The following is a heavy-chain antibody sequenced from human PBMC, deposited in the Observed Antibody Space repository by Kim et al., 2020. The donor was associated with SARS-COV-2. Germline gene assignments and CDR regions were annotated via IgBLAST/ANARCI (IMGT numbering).Heavy chain of an antibody. Sequence: SVKVSCKASGGTFSSYAISWVRQAPGQGLEWMGGIIPIFGTANYAQKFQGRVTITADESTSTAYMELSSLRSEDTAVYYCARGSSLGMVRGVIIAGFFDIWGQGTMVTVSS. V-gene: IGHV1-69*13. CDR1: GGTFSSYA. D-gene: IGHD3-10*01. CDR2: IIPIFGTA. CDR3: ARGSSLGMVRGVIIAGFFDI. J-gene: IGHJ3*02.